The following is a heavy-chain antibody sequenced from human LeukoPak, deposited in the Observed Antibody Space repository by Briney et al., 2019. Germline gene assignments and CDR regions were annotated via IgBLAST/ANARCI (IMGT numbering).Heavy chain of an antibody. J-gene: IGHJ4*02. V-gene: IGHV3-48*02. CDR1: GFTFSSYS. CDR2: ISSSSSTI. Sequence: SGGSLRLSCAASGFTFSSYSMNWVRQAPGKGLEWGSYISSSSSTIYYADSVKGRFTISRDNAKNSLYLQMNSLRDEDTAVYYCARINDYGDYVPFDYWGQGTLVTVSS. CDR3: ARINDYGDYVPFDY. D-gene: IGHD4-17*01.